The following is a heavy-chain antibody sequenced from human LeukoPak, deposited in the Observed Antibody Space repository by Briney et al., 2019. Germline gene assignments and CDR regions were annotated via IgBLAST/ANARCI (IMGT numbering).Heavy chain of an antibody. CDR2: INPNSGGT. V-gene: IGHV1-2*02. D-gene: IGHD1-26*01. Sequence: ASVKVSCKPSGDTFNGNYIHWVRQAPGLGLEWMGWINPNSGGTNYAQRFQDRVTMTRDTSISTAYMELSSLRSDDTAVYYCATELGATYDNYYHGMDVWGQGTTVTVSS. CDR3: ATELGATYDNYYHGMDV. CDR1: GDTFNGNY. J-gene: IGHJ6*02.